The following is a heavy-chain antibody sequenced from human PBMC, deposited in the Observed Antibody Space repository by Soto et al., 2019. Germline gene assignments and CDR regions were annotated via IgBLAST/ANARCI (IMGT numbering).Heavy chain of an antibody. CDR2: IYWDDVK. D-gene: IGHD2-2*01. J-gene: IGHJ3*02. Sequence: QITLKESGPTLVKPTQTLTLTCTFSGFSLSTSAVGVGWIRQPPGKALEWLALIYWDDVKTYSPSLKSRLTINKDTSKNQVVLTMTNMAPVDTATYYCAHRDGRGDVVVVPPAMYAFDIWGRGTMVTVSS. CDR3: AHRDGRGDVVVVPPAMYAFDI. V-gene: IGHV2-5*02. CDR1: GFSLSTSAVG.